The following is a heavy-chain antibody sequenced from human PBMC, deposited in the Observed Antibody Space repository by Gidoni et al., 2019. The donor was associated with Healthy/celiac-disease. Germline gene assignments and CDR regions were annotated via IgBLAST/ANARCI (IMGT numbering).Heavy chain of an antibody. J-gene: IGHJ4*02. CDR1: GGSFSGYY. D-gene: IGHD3-3*01. V-gene: IGHV4-34*01. Sequence: QVQLQQWGAGLLKPPETLSLTFAVYGGSFSGYYWCWIRQHPGKGLEWLGEITHSGSTNYNPSLKSRVTISVDTSKNQFSLKLSSVTAADTAVYYCARVSQRDFWSGYSLFDYWGQGTLVTVSS. CDR2: ITHSGST. CDR3: ARVSQRDFWSGYSLFDY.